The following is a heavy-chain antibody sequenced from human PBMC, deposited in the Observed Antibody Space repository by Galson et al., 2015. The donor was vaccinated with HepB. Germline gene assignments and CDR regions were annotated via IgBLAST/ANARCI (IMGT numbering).Heavy chain of an antibody. J-gene: IGHJ4*02. Sequence: SLRLSCAASGFTLNTYAMNWVRQAPGKGLEWVSGISSTGYSTYYADSVKGRFTISTDNSKNTMYLQMSSLRAEDTAIYYCARDGYNWVAFDSWGQGILVTVSS. CDR3: ARDGYNWVAFDS. V-gene: IGHV3-23*01. CDR1: GFTLNTYA. D-gene: IGHD1-1*01. CDR2: ISSTGYST.